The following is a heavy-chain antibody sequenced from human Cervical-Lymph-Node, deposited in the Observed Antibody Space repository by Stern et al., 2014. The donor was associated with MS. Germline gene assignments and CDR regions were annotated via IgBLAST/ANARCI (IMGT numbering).Heavy chain of an antibody. CDR3: AALELDPRIDFDY. Sequence: QLQLQESGPGLVKPSETLSLTCTVSGGSISSSSYYWGWIRQPPGKGLEWIGSIYFSGSTYYNPSLKSRVTISVDTSKTQFSLKLSSVTAADTAVYYCAALELDPRIDFDYWGQGTLVTVSS. V-gene: IGHV4-39*01. CDR2: IYFSGST. CDR1: GGSISSSSYY. D-gene: IGHD1-1*01. J-gene: IGHJ4*02.